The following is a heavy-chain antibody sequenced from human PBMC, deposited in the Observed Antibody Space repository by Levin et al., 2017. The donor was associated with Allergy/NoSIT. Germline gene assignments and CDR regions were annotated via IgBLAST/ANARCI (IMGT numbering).Heavy chain of an antibody. J-gene: IGHJ5*02. CDR1: GFTFSSYW. D-gene: IGHD3-3*01. V-gene: IGHV3-74*01. CDR2: INSDGSST. CDR3: ARDDYDVWSGYYTGWFDP. Sequence: AGGSLRLSCAASGFTFSSYWMHWVRQAPGKGLVWVSRINSDGSSTSYADSVKGRFTISRDNAKNTLYLQMNSLRAEDTAVYYCARDDYDVWSGYYTGWFDPWGQGTLVTVSS.